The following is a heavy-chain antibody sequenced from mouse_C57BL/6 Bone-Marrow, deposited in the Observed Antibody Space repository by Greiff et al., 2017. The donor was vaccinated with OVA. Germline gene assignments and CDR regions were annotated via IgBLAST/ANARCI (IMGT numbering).Heavy chain of an antibody. CDR1: GFTFSSYA. D-gene: IGHD2-4*01. CDR3: ARDDYDAY. V-gene: IGHV5-4*01. CDR2: INDGGSYT. J-gene: IGHJ2*01. Sequence: EVKLMESGGGLVKPGGSLKLSCTASGFTFSSYAMYWVRQTPEKRLEWVATINDGGSYTYYPDNIERRFTNTGDNAKNNLNLQMSHLKSEDTAMYYCARDDYDAYWGQGTTLTVSS.